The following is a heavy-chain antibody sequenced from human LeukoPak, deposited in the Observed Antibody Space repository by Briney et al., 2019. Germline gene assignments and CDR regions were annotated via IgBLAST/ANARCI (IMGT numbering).Heavy chain of an antibody. CDR1: GYSINTNSY. CDR3: ARWLGKGFDM. Sequence: SETLSLTCSVSGYSINTNSYWAWIRQPPGKGLEWIGSSHHGGNTYYHPSLKSLVTISIDPSENQFSLALYAVTAADTPVYYCARWLGKGFDMWGQGTVVTVSS. CDR2: SHHGGNT. J-gene: IGHJ3*02. D-gene: IGHD3-22*01. V-gene: IGHV4-38-2*01.